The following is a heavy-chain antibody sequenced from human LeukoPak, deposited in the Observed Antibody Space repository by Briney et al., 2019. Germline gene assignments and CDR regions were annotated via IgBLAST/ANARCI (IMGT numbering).Heavy chain of an antibody. Sequence: ASVKVSCKASGYTFTGYYMHWVRQAPGQGLEWMGWINPNSGGTNYAQKFQGRVTMTRDTSISTAYMELGRLRSDDTAVYYCARDLGYCSGGSCYSSWFDPWGQGTLVTVSS. J-gene: IGHJ5*02. D-gene: IGHD2-15*01. CDR3: ARDLGYCSGGSCYSSWFDP. V-gene: IGHV1-2*02. CDR1: GYTFTGYY. CDR2: INPNSGGT.